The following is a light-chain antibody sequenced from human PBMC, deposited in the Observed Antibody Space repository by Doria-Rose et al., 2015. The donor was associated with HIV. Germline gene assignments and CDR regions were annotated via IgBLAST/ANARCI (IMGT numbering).Light chain of an antibody. CDR1: QSLLYTSKHY. Sequence: TQSPESLGMSLGERATFNCKSNQSLLYTSKHYLAWYQQKPGQPPKLLIYWASTRQSGVPARFSGSGSGTDFTLTISSLEAEDVAVYYCQQYYDTPSFGPGTTVDIK. CDR3: QQYYDTPS. V-gene: IGKV4-1*01. J-gene: IGKJ3*01. CDR2: WAS.